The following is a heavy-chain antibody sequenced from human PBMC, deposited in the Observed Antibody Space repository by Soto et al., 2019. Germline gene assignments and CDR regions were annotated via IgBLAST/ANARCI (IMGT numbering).Heavy chain of an antibody. J-gene: IGHJ4*02. V-gene: IGHV1-2*02. CDR1: GYTFTGYY. Sequence: ASVKVSCKTSGYTFTGYYMHWVRQAPGQGLEWMGWINPNSGDTNYVQKFQGRVTMTRDTSISTAYMELSRLKSDDTAVYFCARDYYYDSSGYCVNWGQGTLVTVSS. D-gene: IGHD3-22*01. CDR2: INPNSGDT. CDR3: ARDYYYDSSGYCVN.